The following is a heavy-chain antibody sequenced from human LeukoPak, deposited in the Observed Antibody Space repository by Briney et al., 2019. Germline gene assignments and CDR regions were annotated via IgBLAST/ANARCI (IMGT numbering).Heavy chain of an antibody. V-gene: IGHV1-18*04. CDR2: ISAYNGNT. D-gene: IGHD3-10*01. CDR3: ARTPYLAPCMDV. CDR1: GYTFTSYY. J-gene: IGHJ6*03. Sequence: ASVKVSCTASGYTFTSYYIHWLRQAPGQGLEWMGWISAYNGNTNYAQKLQGRVTMTTDTSTSTAYMELRSLRSDDTAVYYCARTPYLAPCMDVWGKGTTVTVSS.